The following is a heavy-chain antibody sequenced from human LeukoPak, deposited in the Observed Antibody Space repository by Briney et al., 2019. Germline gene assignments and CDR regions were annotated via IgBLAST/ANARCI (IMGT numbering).Heavy chain of an antibody. J-gene: IGHJ4*02. CDR2: ISRTSDNI. D-gene: IGHD3-22*01. CDR1: GFTLNSYS. Sequence: GGSLRPSCEASGFTLNSYSMNWVRQAPGKGLEWLSYISRTSDNIYYADSVKGRFTISRDNAKNSVYLQMNSLRAEDTAVYYCARSSGYPYLDYWGQGTLVTVSS. CDR3: ARSSGYPYLDY. V-gene: IGHV3-48*01.